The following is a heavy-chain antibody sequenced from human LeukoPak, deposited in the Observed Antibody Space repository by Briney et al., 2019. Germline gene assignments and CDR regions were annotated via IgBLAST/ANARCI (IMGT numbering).Heavy chain of an antibody. CDR2: IKQDGSEK. V-gene: IGHV3-7*01. CDR3: AREEGVVPAAIGDY. J-gene: IGHJ4*02. CDR1: GFTFSSYA. D-gene: IGHD2-2*01. Sequence: GGSLRLSCAASGFTFSSYAMTWVRQAPGKGLEWVANIKQDGSEKYYVDSVKGRFTISRDNAKNSLYLQMNSLRAEDTAVYYCAREEGVVPAAIGDYWGQGTLVTVSS.